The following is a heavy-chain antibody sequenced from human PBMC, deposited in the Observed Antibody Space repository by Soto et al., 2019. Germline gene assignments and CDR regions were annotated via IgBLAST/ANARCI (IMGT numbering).Heavy chain of an antibody. CDR3: TKRIGAYAMDV. CDR1: GFTFSGSS. J-gene: IGHJ6*02. Sequence: RLSCAASGFTFSGSSMHWVRQASGRGLERVGRIRGKTDTYATAYASPVRGRFTISRDDSKNTAYLQMNSLKTEDTAVYFCTKRIGAYAMDVWGQGTTVTVSS. D-gene: IGHD6-13*01. CDR2: IRGKTDTYAT. V-gene: IGHV3-73*01.